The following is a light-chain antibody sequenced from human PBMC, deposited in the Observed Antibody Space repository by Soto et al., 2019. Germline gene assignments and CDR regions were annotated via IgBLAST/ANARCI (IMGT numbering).Light chain of an antibody. J-gene: IGKJ1*01. CDR2: WAS. Sequence: DIVMTQSPDSLALSLGERATINCKSSQSVLYSSNNKNYLAWYQQKPGRPTKLLIYWASTRESGVPDRFSGSGSGTDFTLTISSLQAEDVAVYYCQQYYRTFGRTVGQGTKVEIK. V-gene: IGKV4-1*01. CDR1: QSVLYSSNNKNY. CDR3: QQYYRTFGRT.